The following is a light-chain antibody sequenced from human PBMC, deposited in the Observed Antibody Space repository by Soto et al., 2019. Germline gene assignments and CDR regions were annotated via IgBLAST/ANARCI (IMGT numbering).Light chain of an antibody. J-gene: IGKJ4*01. V-gene: IGKV1-9*01. Sequence: DIQLTQSPSFLSASVGDRVSITCRASEDISSYLAWYQRKPGKAPKVLIYGASTLQSGVPSSFSGSGSGTEFTLTISSLQPEDFASYYCQQVKRSPLPFGGGTKVEIK. CDR1: EDISSY. CDR2: GAS. CDR3: QQVKRSPLP.